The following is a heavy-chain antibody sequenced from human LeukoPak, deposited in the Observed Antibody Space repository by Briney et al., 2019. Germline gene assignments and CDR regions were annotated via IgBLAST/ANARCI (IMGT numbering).Heavy chain of an antibody. Sequence: SETLSLTCAVYGGSFSGYYWSWIRQPPGKGLEWIGEINHSGSTNYNPSLKNRVTISVETSKNQFSLKLSSVTAADTAVYYCARGRYRGWFDPWGQGTLVTVSS. CDR2: INHSGST. CDR3: ARGRYRGWFDP. D-gene: IGHD1-1*01. J-gene: IGHJ5*02. V-gene: IGHV4-34*01. CDR1: GGSFSGYY.